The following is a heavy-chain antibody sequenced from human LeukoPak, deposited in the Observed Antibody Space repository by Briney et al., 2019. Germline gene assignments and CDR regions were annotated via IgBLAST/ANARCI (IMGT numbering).Heavy chain of an antibody. V-gene: IGHV1-2*06. Sequence: ASVKVSCKASGYTFTGYYMHWVRQAPGQGLEWMGRINPNSGGTNYAQKFQGRVTMTRDTSISTAYMELSRLRSDDTAVYYCARLGRIAAPTPDYWGQGTLVTVSS. CDR3: ARLGRIAAPTPDY. CDR1: GYTFTGYY. J-gene: IGHJ4*02. D-gene: IGHD6-6*01. CDR2: INPNSGGT.